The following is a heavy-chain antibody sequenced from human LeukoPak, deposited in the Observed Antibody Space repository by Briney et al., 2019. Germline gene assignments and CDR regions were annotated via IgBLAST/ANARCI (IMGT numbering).Heavy chain of an antibody. CDR1: GFTFSGSA. CDR2: IDKKDKGYAT. Sequence: GSLRLSCAASGFTFSGSAIHWVRQSSGKGLEWVGQIDKKDKGYATAYAASMKGRFTISRDESKTTAYLQMNSLKTEDTAVYYYTRASLSNAFDIWGQGTMVTVSS. J-gene: IGHJ3*02. D-gene: IGHD2/OR15-2a*01. V-gene: IGHV3-73*01. CDR3: TRASLSNAFDI.